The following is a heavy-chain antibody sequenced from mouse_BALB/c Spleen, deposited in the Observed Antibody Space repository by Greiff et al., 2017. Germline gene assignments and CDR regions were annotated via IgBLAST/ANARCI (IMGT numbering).Heavy chain of an antibody. CDR2: ISIYYDNT. V-gene: IGHV1-67*01. CDR1: GYTFTDYA. J-gene: IGHJ4*01. CDR3: ARSSGYYYGSSYYAMDY. Sequence: VHLVESGPELVRPGESVKISCKGSGYTFTDYAMHWVKQSHAKSLEWIGVISIYYDNTNYNQKFKGKATMTVDKSSSTAYMELARLTSEDSAIYYCARSSGYYYGSSYYAMDYWGQGTSVTVSS. D-gene: IGHD1-1*01.